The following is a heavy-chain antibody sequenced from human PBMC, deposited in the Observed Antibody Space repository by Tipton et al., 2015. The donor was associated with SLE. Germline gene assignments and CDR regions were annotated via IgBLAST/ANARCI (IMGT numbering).Heavy chain of an antibody. CDR3: ARGVGSRYFDY. CDR2: INHSGST. V-gene: IGHV4-34*01. J-gene: IGHJ4*02. D-gene: IGHD1-26*01. Sequence: TLSLTCAVYGGSFSGYYWSWIRQPPGKGLEWIGEINHSGSTNYNPSLKSRVTISVDTSKNQFSLKLSSVTAADTAVYYCARGVGSRYFDYWGQGTLVTVSS. CDR1: GGSFSGYY.